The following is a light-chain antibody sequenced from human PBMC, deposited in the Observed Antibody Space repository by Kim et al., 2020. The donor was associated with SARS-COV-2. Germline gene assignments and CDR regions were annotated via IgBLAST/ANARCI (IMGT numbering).Light chain of an antibody. Sequence: SYELTQPPSVSVSPGQTASITCSGDKLGDKYACWYQQKPGQSPVLVIYQDSKRPSGIPKRFSGSNSGNTATLTISGTQAMDEADYYCQAWDSSTAVFGGGTQLTVL. CDR3: QAWDSSTAV. CDR1: KLGDKY. V-gene: IGLV3-1*01. J-gene: IGLJ2*01. CDR2: QDS.